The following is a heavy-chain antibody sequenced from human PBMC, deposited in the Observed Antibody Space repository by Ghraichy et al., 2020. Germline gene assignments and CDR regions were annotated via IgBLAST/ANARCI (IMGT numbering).Heavy chain of an antibody. CDR1: GFTVSDNF. V-gene: IGHV3-53*01. Sequence: GGSLRLSCAVSGFTVSDNFMAWVRQAPGKGLECVSVIYSASSIYYADSVKGRFTVSRDNSKNTLFLQMNGLRAEDTAVYFCARRIRGDALDMWGQGTLVTVSS. J-gene: IGHJ3*02. D-gene: IGHD2-21*01. CDR2: IYSASSI. CDR3: ARRIRGDALDM.